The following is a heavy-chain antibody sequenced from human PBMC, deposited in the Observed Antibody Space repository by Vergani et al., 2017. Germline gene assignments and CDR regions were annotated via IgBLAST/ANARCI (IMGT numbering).Heavy chain of an antibody. D-gene: IGHD1-1*01. CDR2: IGTAGDT. Sequence: EVQLVQSGGGLVQPGGSLRLSCTGSGFTFTNYDMHWVRHSTRQGLEWVSVIGTAGDTYYADSVNGRFTICRENAKKSFYLQMNSLTAADTAVYYCATKSCGTPGCQIGYFREWGQGTLVTVSS. CDR3: ATKSCGTPGCQIGYFRE. CDR1: GFTFTNYD. J-gene: IGHJ1*01. V-gene: IGHV3-13*01.